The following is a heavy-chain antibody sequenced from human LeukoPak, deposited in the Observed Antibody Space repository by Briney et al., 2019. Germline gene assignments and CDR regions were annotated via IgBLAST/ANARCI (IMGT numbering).Heavy chain of an antibody. CDR3: ARENRWFGGFLHPQGDLDV. Sequence: PSETLSLTCTVSGGSVSSGRYYWSWIRQAPGKGLEWIGYIYYTGSTKYNPSLKSRVTVSVDTSNNQFSLKLRSVTAADTAVYYCARENRWFGGFLHPQGDLDVWGQGTTVTVSS. D-gene: IGHD3-10*01. CDR1: GGSVSSGRYY. J-gene: IGHJ6*02. V-gene: IGHV4-61*01. CDR2: IYYTGST.